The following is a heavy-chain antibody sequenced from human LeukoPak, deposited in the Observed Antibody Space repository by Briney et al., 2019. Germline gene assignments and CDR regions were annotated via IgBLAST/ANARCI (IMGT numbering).Heavy chain of an antibody. V-gene: IGHV3-33*01. D-gene: IGHD3-10*01. CDR3: ARVGEAQFDY. CDR2: IWYDGSNK. J-gene: IGHJ4*02. Sequence: GGSLRLSCAASGFTFSSYGMHWVRQASGKGLEWVAVIWYDGSNKYYADSVKGRFTISRDNSKNTLYLQMNSLRAEDTAVYYCARVGEAQFDYWGQGTLVTVSS. CDR1: GFTFSSYG.